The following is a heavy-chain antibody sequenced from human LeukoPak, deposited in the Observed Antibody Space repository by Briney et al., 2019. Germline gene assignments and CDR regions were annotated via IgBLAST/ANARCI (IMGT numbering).Heavy chain of an antibody. CDR2: IYYSGST. Sequence: SETLSLTCTVSGGSVSSGSYYWSWIRQPPGKGLEWIGYIYYSGSTNYNPSLKSRVTISVDTSKNQFSLKLSSVTAADTAVYYWARVGLKLNPDYWGQGTLVTVSS. D-gene: IGHD3-10*01. CDR3: ARVGLKLNPDY. V-gene: IGHV4-61*01. J-gene: IGHJ4*02. CDR1: GGSVSSGSYY.